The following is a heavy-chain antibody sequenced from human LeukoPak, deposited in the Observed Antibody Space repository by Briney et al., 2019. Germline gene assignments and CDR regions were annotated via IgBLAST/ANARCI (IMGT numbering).Heavy chain of an antibody. CDR2: INHSGST. CDR1: GGSFSGYY. D-gene: IGHD3-16*01. V-gene: IGHV4-34*01. CDR3: ARARGGY. Sequence: SETLSLTCGVYGGSFSGYYWSWIRQPPGKGLEWIGEINHSGSTNYNPSLKSRVTISVDTSKNQFSLKLSSVTAADTAVYYCARARGGYWGQGTLVTVSS. J-gene: IGHJ4*02.